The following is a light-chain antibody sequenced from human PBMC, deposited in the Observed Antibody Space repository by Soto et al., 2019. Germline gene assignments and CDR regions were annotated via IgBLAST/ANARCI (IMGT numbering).Light chain of an antibody. CDR2: EVT. Sequence: QFALTQPASMSGSPGQSITISCTGTGSNVGGYNYVSWYQQHPGKAPKLMIYEVTNRPSGVSHRFSGSNSGNTASLTISGLQPEDEADYYCSSFTSSSTLPYVFGTGTKVTVL. CDR3: SSFTSSSTLPYV. CDR1: GSNVGGYNY. V-gene: IGLV2-14*01. J-gene: IGLJ1*01.